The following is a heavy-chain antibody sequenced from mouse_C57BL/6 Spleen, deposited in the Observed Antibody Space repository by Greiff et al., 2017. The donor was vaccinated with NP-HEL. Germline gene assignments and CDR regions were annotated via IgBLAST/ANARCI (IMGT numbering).Heavy chain of an antibody. CDR2: ISSSGST. CDR1: GYSITSDY. V-gene: IGHV3-8*01. Sequence: DVQLVESGPGLAKPSQTLSLTCSVTGYSITSDYWNWIRKFPGNKLEYMGYISSSGSTYYNPSLKSRISITRDTSKTQYYLQLNSVTTEDTATYYFARGSRGYAMGYWGQGTSVTVSS. CDR3: ARGSRGYAMGY. J-gene: IGHJ4*01.